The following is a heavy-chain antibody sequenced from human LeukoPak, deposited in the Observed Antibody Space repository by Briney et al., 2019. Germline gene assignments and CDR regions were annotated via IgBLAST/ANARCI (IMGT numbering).Heavy chain of an antibody. V-gene: IGHV4-4*07. D-gene: IGHD3-3*01. J-gene: IGHJ6*02. CDR3: ARDDGDFWSGFYYYYGMDV. CDR2: IYTSGST. Sequence: SETLSLTCTVSGGSISSYYWSWIRQPAGKGLEWIGRIYTSGSTNYNPSLKSRVTMSVDTSKNQFSLELSSVTAADTAVYYCARDDGDFWSGFYYYYGMDVWGQGTTVTVSS. CDR1: GGSISSYY.